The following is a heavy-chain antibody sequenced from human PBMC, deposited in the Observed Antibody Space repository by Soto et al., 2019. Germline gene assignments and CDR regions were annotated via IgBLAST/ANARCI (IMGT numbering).Heavy chain of an antibody. CDR2: IHYSGRT. V-gene: IGHV4-59*12. J-gene: IGHJ4*02. Sequence: SETLSLTCTVSGASISGFYWTWIRQPPGKILEWIGYIHYSGRTDYNPSLTSRATMSVDTSKNQFSLNLKSITAADTAVYYCVRVGVGIGNHFDSWGRGTLVTVSS. CDR1: GASISGFY. D-gene: IGHD1-26*01. CDR3: VRVGVGIGNHFDS.